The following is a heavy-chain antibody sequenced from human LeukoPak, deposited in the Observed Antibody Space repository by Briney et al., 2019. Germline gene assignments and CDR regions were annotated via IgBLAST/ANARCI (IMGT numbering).Heavy chain of an antibody. CDR1: GYTFTSCY. CDR2: INPSGGST. Sequence: GASVKVSCKASGYTFTSCYMHWVRQAPGQGLEWMGIINPSGGSTSYAQKFQGRVTMTRDTSTSTVYMELSSLRSEDTAVYYCARGRSIPHYYDSSGYPTFDYWGQGTLVTVSS. CDR3: ARGRSIPHYYDSSGYPTFDY. V-gene: IGHV1-46*01. J-gene: IGHJ4*02. D-gene: IGHD3-22*01.